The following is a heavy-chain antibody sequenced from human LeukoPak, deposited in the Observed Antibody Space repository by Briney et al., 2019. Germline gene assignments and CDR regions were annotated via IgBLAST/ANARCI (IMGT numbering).Heavy chain of an antibody. V-gene: IGHV1-18*01. J-gene: IGHJ4*02. CDR3: ARAYMTATRHFDS. Sequence: GDSVKVSCKASGCTFTSYAISWVRQAPGQGLEWMGWISADNGNTDYAQRFQGRVTMTTDTSTSTAYMELSSLRSEDTAVYYCARAYMTATRHFDSWGQGTLVTVSS. D-gene: IGHD2-21*02. CDR1: GCTFTSYA. CDR2: ISADNGNT.